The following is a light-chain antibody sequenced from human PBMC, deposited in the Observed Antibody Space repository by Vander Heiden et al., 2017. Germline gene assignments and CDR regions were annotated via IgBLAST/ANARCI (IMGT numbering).Light chain of an antibody. V-gene: IGLV1-44*01. CDR1: SSNIGSNT. CDR2: SNN. CDR3: AAWDDSLNGWV. Sequence: QPALAPPPSASGARGPRVTIACSGSSSNIGSNTVNWYQQLPGTAPKLLIYSNNQRPSGVPDRFSGSKSGTSASLAISGLQSEDEADYYRAAWDDSLNGWVFGGGTKLTVL. J-gene: IGLJ3*02.